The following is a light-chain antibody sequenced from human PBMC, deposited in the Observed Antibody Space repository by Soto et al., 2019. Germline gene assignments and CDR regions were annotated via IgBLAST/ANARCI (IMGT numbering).Light chain of an antibody. Sequence: EIVLTQSPDTLSVSPGERATLSCRASQSVSSSYLAWYQQKPGQLPRILIYGASTRATGIPARFSGSGSGTEFTLTISRLQPEDFEVYYCQQYNNWPRTFGQGTKVDIK. CDR2: GAS. CDR3: QQYNNWPRT. CDR1: QSVSSSY. V-gene: IGKV3-15*01. J-gene: IGKJ1*01.